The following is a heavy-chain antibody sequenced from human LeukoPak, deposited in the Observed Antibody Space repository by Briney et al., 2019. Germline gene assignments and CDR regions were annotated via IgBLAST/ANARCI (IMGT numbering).Heavy chain of an antibody. Sequence: SVKVSCKASGGTFSSYAISWVRQAPGQGLEWMGGIIPIFGTANYAQKFQGRVTITADESTSTAYMELRSLRSDDTAVYYCARDGLYDYVWGSYRPEDYYYGMDVWGQGTTVTVSS. CDR1: GGTFSSYA. D-gene: IGHD3-16*02. CDR2: IIPIFGTA. V-gene: IGHV1-69*01. CDR3: ARDGLYDYVWGSYRPEDYYYGMDV. J-gene: IGHJ6*02.